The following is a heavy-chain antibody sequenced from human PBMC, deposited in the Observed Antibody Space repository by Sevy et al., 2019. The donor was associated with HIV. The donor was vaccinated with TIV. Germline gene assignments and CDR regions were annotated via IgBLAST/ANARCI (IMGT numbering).Heavy chain of an antibody. J-gene: IGHJ6*02. Sequence: GGSLRLSCAASGFSFRSYGLHWVRQAPGKGLEWVAFIQSDGSNKYYADSVKGRFTISKDNSKNTLFLQMSRSRSKVTVLYYCAKSGYCTGTNCPLIGFKYFYYYCMDVWGQGTTVTVSS. V-gene: IGHV3-30*02. D-gene: IGHD2-8*02. CDR2: IQSDGSNK. CDR3: AKSGYCTGTNCPLIGFKYFYYYCMDV. CDR1: GFSFRSYG.